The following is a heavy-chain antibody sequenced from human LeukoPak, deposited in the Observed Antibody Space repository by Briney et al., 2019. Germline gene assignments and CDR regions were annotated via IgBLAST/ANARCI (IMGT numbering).Heavy chain of an antibody. J-gene: IGHJ3*02. CDR2: IYYSGST. D-gene: IGHD6-19*01. CDR1: GGSISSYY. CDR3: ARRVYSSGWHDAFDI. V-gene: IGHV4-59*08. Sequence: SETLSLTCTVSGGSISSYYWSWIRQPPGKGLEWIGYIYYSGSTNYNPSLKSRVTISVDTSKNQFSLKLSSVTAADTAVYYCARRVYSSGWHDAFDIWGQGTMVTVSS.